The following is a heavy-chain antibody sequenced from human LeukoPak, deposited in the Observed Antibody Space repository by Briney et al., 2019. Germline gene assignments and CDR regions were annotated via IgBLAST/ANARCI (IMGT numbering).Heavy chain of an antibody. V-gene: IGHV3-33*01. D-gene: IGHD3-10*01. Sequence: PGGSLRLSCAASGFTFSSYGMNWVRQAPGKGLEWVAVIWNDGSNKYYADSVKGGFTISRDNSKNTLYLQMNSLRAEDRAVYCCARLSGSPHQYYFDYWGEGTLVSVS. CDR1: GFTFSSYG. J-gene: IGHJ4*02. CDR3: ARLSGSPHQYYFDY. CDR2: IWNDGSNK.